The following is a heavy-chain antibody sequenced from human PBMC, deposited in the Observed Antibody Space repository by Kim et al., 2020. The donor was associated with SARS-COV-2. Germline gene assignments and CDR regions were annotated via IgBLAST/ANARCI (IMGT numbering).Heavy chain of an antibody. D-gene: IGHD3-10*01. J-gene: IGHJ4*02. V-gene: IGHV3-23*01. CDR2: FTGDGIK. Sequence: GGSLRLSCAASGFTFSNYGMTWVRQAPGKGLEWVSSFTGDGIKYYAETGKGRFTISRDNSENILYLQRNNLRAEDTAIYYCGEYHVEGSHFTYWGPGTLVTVSS. CDR3: GEYHVEGSHFTY. CDR1: GFTFSNYG.